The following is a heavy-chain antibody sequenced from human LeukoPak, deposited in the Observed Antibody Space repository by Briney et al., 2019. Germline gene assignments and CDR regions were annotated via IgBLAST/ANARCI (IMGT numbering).Heavy chain of an antibody. Sequence: GGSLRLSCAASGVTFSGSAMHGVRQASGKGREWVGRMRSKANSYATAYAASVKGSVTISRDDSKDTAYLQMNRLKPEDTAVYYCTRRQYDYWGQGTLASVSS. CDR3: TRRQYDY. J-gene: IGHJ4*02. CDR2: MRSKANSYAT. CDR1: GVTFSGSA. V-gene: IGHV3-73*01.